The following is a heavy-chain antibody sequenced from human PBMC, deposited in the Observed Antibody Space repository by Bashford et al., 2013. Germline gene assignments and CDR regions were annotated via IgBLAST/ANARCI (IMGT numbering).Heavy chain of an antibody. Sequence: SETLSLTCAVSDVSISSSYWWNWVRQPPGKGLEWIGEIYHSGGVTYYADSVKGRFTVSTDTSRNTLFLQMNSVRAGDTAIYFCASTSSRSDFYFESWAQGALVTVSS. D-gene: IGHD2-15*01. CDR3: ASTSSRSDFYFES. CDR1: DVSISSSYW. CDR2: IYHSGGV. J-gene: IGHJ4*02. V-gene: IGHV4-4*02.